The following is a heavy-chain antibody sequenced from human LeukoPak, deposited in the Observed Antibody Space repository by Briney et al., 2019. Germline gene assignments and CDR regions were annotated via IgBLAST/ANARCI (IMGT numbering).Heavy chain of an antibody. V-gene: IGHV3-13*01. CDR3: ARRASGMHYDSSGPDDAFDI. CDR1: GFTFSSYD. D-gene: IGHD3-22*01. CDR2: IGTAGDT. Sequence: GGSLRLSCAASGFTFSSYDMHWVRQATGKGLEWVSAIGTAGDTYYPGSVKGRFTISRENAKNSLYLQMNSLRAGDTAVYYCARRASGMHYDSSGPDDAFDIWGQGTMVTVSS. J-gene: IGHJ3*02.